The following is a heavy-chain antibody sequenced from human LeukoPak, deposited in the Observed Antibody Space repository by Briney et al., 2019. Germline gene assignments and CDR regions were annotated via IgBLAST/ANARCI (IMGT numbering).Heavy chain of an antibody. CDR3: ATYLVSIGYCSGGSCYRSFDP. Sequence: ASVNVSCKVSGYTLTELSMHWVRQAPGKGLEWMGGFDPEDGETNYAQKFQGRVTMTEDTSTDTAYMELSSLRSEDTAVYYCATYLVSIGYCSGGSCYRSFDPWGQGTLVTVSS. V-gene: IGHV1-24*01. D-gene: IGHD2-15*01. J-gene: IGHJ5*02. CDR1: GYTLTELS. CDR2: FDPEDGET.